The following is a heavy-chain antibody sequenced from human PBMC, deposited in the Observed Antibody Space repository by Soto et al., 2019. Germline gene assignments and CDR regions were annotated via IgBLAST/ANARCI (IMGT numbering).Heavy chain of an antibody. J-gene: IGHJ4*02. CDR2: INAGDGNT. Sequence: QVPLVQSGAEVEKPGASVKVSCKASGYTFTDYAMQWVRQAPGQRPEWMGWINAGDGNTRYSQKFQGRVTFTRDPSASTVYMELSSLRSEDTAVYYCARGIWGSHRYYFDNWGQGTLVAVSS. CDR3: ARGIWGSHRYYFDN. CDR1: GYTFTDYA. D-gene: IGHD3-16*02. V-gene: IGHV1-3*01.